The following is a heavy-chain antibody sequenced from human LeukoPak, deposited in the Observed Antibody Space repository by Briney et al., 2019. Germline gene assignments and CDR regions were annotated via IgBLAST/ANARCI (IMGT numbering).Heavy chain of an antibody. V-gene: IGHV3-74*03. CDR3: WPPGDDFDH. D-gene: IGHD3-16*01. Sequence: PGGSLRLSCVASGFTLSRYWMHWVRQVPGKGLEWVSRINEDASTITYADSVKGRFTISRDNAKNTLYLQMNSLSAEDTAVYFVWPPGDDFDHWGQGTLVTVSS. CDR2: INEDASTI. J-gene: IGHJ4*02. CDR1: GFTLSRYW.